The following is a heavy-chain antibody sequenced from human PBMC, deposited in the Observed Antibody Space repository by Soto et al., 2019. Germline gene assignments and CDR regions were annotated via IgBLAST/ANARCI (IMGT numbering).Heavy chain of an antibody. J-gene: IGHJ4*02. Sequence: LCGGSISSGGSYWSWIRPRPGKGLEWIGYIFYSDSFYYTPSLKGRVVILADTSKNQFTLKLSSVTDADTAVYYCARAPETPPIFGVVRPYFFDFWGQGTLVTVSS. CDR1: GGSISSGGSY. CDR2: IFYSDSF. D-gene: IGHD3-3*01. V-gene: IGHV4-31*02. CDR3: ARAPETPPIFGVVRPYFFDF.